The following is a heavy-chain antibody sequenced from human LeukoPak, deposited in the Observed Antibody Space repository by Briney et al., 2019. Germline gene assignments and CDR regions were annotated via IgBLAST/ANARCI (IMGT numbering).Heavy chain of an antibody. CDR2: THYTGET. J-gene: IGHJ4*02. D-gene: IGHD3-10*01. Sequence: SETLFLTCNVSGDSMSGPYWNWIRQSPGRGLEWIGYTHYTGETNYNPSLKSRLTMSVDTSNNQVYLRLSSVTAADTAVYYCGRNLGSGSDHWGQGTLVTVSS. CDR1: GDSMSGPY. V-gene: IGHV4-59*11. CDR3: GRNLGSGSDH.